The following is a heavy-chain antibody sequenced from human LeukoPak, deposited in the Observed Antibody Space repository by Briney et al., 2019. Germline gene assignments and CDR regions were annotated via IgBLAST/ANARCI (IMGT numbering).Heavy chain of an antibody. V-gene: IGHV3-23*01. J-gene: IGHJ4*02. CDR3: AKGRSSWSAFDY. CDR1: GFTVSSNY. D-gene: IGHD6-13*01. Sequence: PGGSLRLSCAASGFTVSSNYMSWVRQAPGKGLEWVSAISGSGGSTYYADSVKGRFTISRDNSKNTLYLQMNSLRAEDTAVYYCAKGRSSWSAFDYWGQGTLVTVSS. CDR2: ISGSGGST.